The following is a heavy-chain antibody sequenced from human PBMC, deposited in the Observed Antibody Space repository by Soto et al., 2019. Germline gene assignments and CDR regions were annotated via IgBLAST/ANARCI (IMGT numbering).Heavy chain of an antibody. CDR2: ISGSGGST. D-gene: IGHD2-2*02. CDR1: GFTFSSYA. V-gene: IGHV3-23*01. CDR3: AKLGAAVVVVPAAINLGFDY. J-gene: IGHJ4*02. Sequence: PGGSLRLSCAASGFTFSSYAMSWVRQAPGKGLERVSAISGSGGSTYYADSVKGRFTISRDNSKNTLYLQMNSLRAEDTAVYYCAKLGAAVVVVPAAINLGFDYWGQGTLVTVSS.